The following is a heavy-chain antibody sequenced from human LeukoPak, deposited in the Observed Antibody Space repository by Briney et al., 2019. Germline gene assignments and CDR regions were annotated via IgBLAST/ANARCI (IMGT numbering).Heavy chain of an antibody. CDR2: IYTSGST. CDR1: GGSISSYY. J-gene: IGHJ4*02. V-gene: IGHV4-4*07. D-gene: IGHD5-18*01. Sequence: SETLSLTCTVSGGSISSYYWGWIRQPAGKGLEWIGRIYTSGSTNYNPSLKSRVTMSVDTSKNQFSLKLSSVTAADTAVYYCARDRVRYSYGGVQDYFDYWGQGTLVTVSS. CDR3: ARDRVRYSYGGVQDYFDY.